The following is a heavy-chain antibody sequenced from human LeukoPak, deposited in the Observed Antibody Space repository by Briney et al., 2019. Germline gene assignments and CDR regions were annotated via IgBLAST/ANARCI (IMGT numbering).Heavy chain of an antibody. CDR3: AKDVQRGFDYTNSLDL. Sequence: PGGSLRLSCATSGFRFSSYGMHWVRQAPGKGLEWVAVIWSDGTNTYYADSVKGRFAISRDDSHKMVYLQMNSLRAEDTAVYYCAKDVQRGFDYTNSLDLWGQGTLGAVSS. CDR1: GFRFSSYG. D-gene: IGHD4-11*01. V-gene: IGHV3-33*06. CDR2: IWSDGTNT. J-gene: IGHJ4*02.